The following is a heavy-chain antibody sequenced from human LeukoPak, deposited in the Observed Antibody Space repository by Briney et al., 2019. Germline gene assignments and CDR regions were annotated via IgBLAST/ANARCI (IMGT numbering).Heavy chain of an antibody. J-gene: IGHJ3*02. CDR3: ARSALNDAFDI. CDR2: IHTSGST. CDR1: SGSISSYY. Sequence: SENLSLTCTVSSGSISSYYWSWIRQPAGKGLEWIGRIHTSGSTNYNPSLNIRVTMSVDTSKNQFSLKLSSVTAADTAVYYCARSALNDAFDIWDEGTVVTVSS. V-gene: IGHV4-4*07.